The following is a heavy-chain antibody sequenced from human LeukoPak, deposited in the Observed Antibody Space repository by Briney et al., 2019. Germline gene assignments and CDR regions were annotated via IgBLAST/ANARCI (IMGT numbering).Heavy chain of an antibody. CDR1: GFTFSSYW. CDR2: IKEDGSEK. Sequence: PGGSLRLSCAASGFTFSSYWMSWVRQAPGKGLKWVANIKEDGSEKYYVDSVKGRFTISRDNAKNSLYLQMNSLRAEDTAVYYCARVRGIAVAGTASIYFDYWGQGTLVTVSS. V-gene: IGHV3-7*01. D-gene: IGHD6-19*01. CDR3: ARVRGIAVAGTASIYFDY. J-gene: IGHJ4*02.